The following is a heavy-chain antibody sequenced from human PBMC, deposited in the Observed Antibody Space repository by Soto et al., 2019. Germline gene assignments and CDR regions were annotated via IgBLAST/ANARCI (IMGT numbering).Heavy chain of an antibody. D-gene: IGHD6-13*01. CDR2: IWYDGSNK. J-gene: IGHJ6*02. V-gene: IGHV3-33*01. CDR1: GFTFSSYG. CDR3: ARDYLYSSPLGDYGMDV. Sequence: PGGSLRLSCAASGFTFSSYGMHWVRQAPGKGLEWVAVIWYDGSNKYYADSVKGRFTISRDNSKNTLYLQMNSLRAEDTAVYYCARDYLYSSPLGDYGMDVWGQGTTVTVSS.